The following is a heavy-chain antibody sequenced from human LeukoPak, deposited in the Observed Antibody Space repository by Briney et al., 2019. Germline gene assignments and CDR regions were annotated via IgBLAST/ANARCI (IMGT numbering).Heavy chain of an antibody. Sequence: PGGSLRLSCEASGFTFSRYWMHWVRQAPGKGLVWVSRIKSDGKTNYADSVKGRFTISRDNAKNSLYLQMNSLRAEDTAVYYCARWIQTRGGYYWGQGTLVTVSS. D-gene: IGHD5-18*01. V-gene: IGHV3-74*01. J-gene: IGHJ4*02. CDR3: ARWIQTRGGYY. CDR2: IKSDGKT. CDR1: GFTFSRYW.